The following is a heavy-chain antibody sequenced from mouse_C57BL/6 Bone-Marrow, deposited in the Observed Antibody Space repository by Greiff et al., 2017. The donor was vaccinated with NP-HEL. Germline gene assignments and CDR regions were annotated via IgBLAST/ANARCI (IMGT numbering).Heavy chain of an antibody. V-gene: IGHV1-52*01. J-gene: IGHJ3*01. D-gene: IGHD1-1*01. Sequence: VQLQQPGAELVRPGSSVKLSCKASGYTFTSYWMHWVKQRPIQGLEWIGNIDPSDSETHYNQKFKDKATLTVDKSSSTAYMQLSSLTAEDSAVYYCARRDYGSTWLAYWGQGTLVTVSA. CDR2: IDPSDSET. CDR1: GYTFTSYW. CDR3: ARRDYGSTWLAY.